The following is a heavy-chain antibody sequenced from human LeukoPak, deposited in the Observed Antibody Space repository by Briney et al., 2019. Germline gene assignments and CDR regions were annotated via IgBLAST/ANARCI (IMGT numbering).Heavy chain of an antibody. J-gene: IGHJ4*02. CDR3: ARLPRSDFWS. Sequence: SETLSLTCTVSGGSISSTNFYWGWSRQPPGKGLEWIGSMYYSATTYYNPSLKSRVTISVDTSKKQFSLKLSSVTAADTAVYYCARLPRSDFWSWGQGTLVTASS. V-gene: IGHV4-39*01. CDR2: MYYSATT. D-gene: IGHD3-3*01. CDR1: GGSISSTNFY.